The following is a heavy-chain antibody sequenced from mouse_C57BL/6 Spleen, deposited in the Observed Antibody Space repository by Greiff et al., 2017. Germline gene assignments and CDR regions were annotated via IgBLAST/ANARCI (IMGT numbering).Heavy chain of an antibody. CDR2: ISSGSSTI. V-gene: IGHV5-17*01. D-gene: IGHD1-1*01. J-gene: IGHJ2*01. CDR1: GFTFSDYG. CDR3: ARGLFNFDY. Sequence: EVKVVASGGGLVKPGGSLKLSCAASGFTFSDYGMHWVRQAPEKGLEWVAYISSGSSTIYYADTVKGRFTISRDNAKNTLFLQMTSLRSADTAMSYCARGLFNFDYWGQGTTLTVSS.